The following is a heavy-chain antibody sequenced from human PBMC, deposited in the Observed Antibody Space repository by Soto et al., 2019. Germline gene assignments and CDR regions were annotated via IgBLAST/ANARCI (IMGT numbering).Heavy chain of an antibody. V-gene: IGHV3-23*01. D-gene: IGHD3-10*01. CDR2: ISGSGGST. J-gene: IGHJ6*02. Sequence: EVQLLESGGGLVQPGGSLRLSCAASGFTFSSYAMSWVRQAPGKGLEWVSAISGSGGSTYYADSVKGRFTISRDNSKNTLYLQMNSLRAEDTAVYYCAKARRSGSGSYYQRYYYYGMDVWGQGTTVTVSS. CDR3: AKARRSGSGSYYQRYYYYGMDV. CDR1: GFTFSSYA.